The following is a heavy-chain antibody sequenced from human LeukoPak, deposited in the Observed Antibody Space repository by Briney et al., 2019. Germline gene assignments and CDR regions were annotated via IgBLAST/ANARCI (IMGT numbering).Heavy chain of an antibody. CDR3: ARVRRVTAYYFDY. Sequence: PSETLSLTCTVSGYSISSGYYWGWIRQPPGKGLEWIGSIYHSGSTYYNPSLKSRVTISVDTSKNQFSLKLSSVTAADTAVYYCARVRRVTAYYFDYWGQGTLVTVSS. D-gene: IGHD2-21*02. CDR2: IYHSGST. CDR1: GYSISSGYY. J-gene: IGHJ4*02. V-gene: IGHV4-38-2*02.